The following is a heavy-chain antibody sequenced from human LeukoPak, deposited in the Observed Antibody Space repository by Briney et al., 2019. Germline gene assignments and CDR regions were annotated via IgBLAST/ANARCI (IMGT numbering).Heavy chain of an antibody. Sequence: SVKVSCKASGGTFSSYAISWVRQAPGQGLEWMGRIIPILGIANYAQKFQGRVTITADKSTSTAYMELSSLRSEDTAVYYCARHDSLRWYFDLWGRGTLVTVSS. CDR3: ARHDSLRWYFDL. D-gene: IGHD3-9*01. CDR2: IIPILGIA. CDR1: GGTFSSYA. J-gene: IGHJ2*01. V-gene: IGHV1-69*04.